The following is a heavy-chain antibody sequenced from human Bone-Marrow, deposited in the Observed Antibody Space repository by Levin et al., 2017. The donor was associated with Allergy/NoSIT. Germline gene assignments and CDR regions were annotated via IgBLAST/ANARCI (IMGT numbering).Heavy chain of an antibody. Sequence: GESLKISCAASRFTFSSYGMHWVRQAPGKGLEWVAVISFDGRNEYYADSVKGRFTISRDNSKHTLYLQMDSLRVEDTAVYYCAKARATFRYFDWLSLCDYWGQGAMVTVSS. CDR2: ISFDGRNE. D-gene: IGHD3-9*01. J-gene: IGHJ4*02. CDR3: AKARATFRYFDWLSLCDY. CDR1: RFTFSSYG. V-gene: IGHV3-30*18.